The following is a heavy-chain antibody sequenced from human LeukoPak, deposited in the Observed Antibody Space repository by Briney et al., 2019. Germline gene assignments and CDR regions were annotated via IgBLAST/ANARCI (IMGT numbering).Heavy chain of an antibody. CDR3: VRVRKQVVLRYYDY. V-gene: IGHV3-48*03. J-gene: IGHJ4*02. Sequence: GGSLRLSCAASGFTFSSYEMNWVRQAPGEGLGWVSYISSSGGTINYADSVKGRFTISRDNAKNSLYLQMSSLRVEDTAVYYCVRVRKQVVLRYYDYWGQGTLVTVSS. CDR1: GFTFSSYE. CDR2: ISSSGGTI. D-gene: IGHD3-9*01.